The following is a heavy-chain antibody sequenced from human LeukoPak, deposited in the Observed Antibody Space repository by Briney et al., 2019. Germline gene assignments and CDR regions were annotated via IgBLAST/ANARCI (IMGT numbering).Heavy chain of an antibody. V-gene: IGHV3-23*01. D-gene: IGHD6-19*01. Sequence: GGSLRLSCAASGFTVSTNYMNWVRQAPGKGLEWVSGISGSGGSTYYADSVKGRFTISRDNSKNTLYLQMNSLRAEDTAVYYCAKGSYSSGWYESDYWGQGTLVTVSS. J-gene: IGHJ4*02. CDR3: AKGSYSSGWYESDY. CDR2: ISGSGGST. CDR1: GFTVSTNY.